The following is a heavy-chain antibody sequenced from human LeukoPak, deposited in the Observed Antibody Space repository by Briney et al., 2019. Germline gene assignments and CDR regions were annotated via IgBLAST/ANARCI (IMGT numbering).Heavy chain of an antibody. CDR2: INHSGST. CDR1: GGSFSGYY. V-gene: IGHV4-34*01. J-gene: IGHJ4*02. D-gene: IGHD6-19*01. CDR3: ARRRWLDFDY. Sequence: SETLSLTCAVYGGSFSGYYWSWIRQPPGKGLEWIGEINHSGSTNYNPSLKSRVTISVDTSKNQFSLKLSSVTAAATAVYYCARRRWLDFDYWGQGTLVTVSS.